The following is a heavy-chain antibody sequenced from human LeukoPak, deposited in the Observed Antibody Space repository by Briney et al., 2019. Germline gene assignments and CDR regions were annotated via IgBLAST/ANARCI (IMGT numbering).Heavy chain of an antibody. D-gene: IGHD6-19*01. V-gene: IGHV3-23*01. CDR3: AKPDRPWLVFDY. CDR1: GFTFSSYA. CDR2: ISGSGGST. Sequence: PGGSLRLSSAASGFTFSSYAMSWVRQAPGNGLEWVSAISGSGGSTYYADSVKGRFTISRDNSKNTLYLQMNSLRAEDTAVYYCAKPDRPWLVFDYWGQGTLVTVSS. J-gene: IGHJ4*02.